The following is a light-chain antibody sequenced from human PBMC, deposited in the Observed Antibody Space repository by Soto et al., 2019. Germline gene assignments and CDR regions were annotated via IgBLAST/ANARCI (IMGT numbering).Light chain of an antibody. V-gene: IGKV3D-15*01. Sequence: KVMTQSPDTLSLYAEQGSTLSGRASRSVRTNLAWYQQKSGQAPRLLIYGASTRASGIPTRFSGSGSGTEFTLTISSLQSEDFAVYFCQSYNDWPLTFGGGTKVDIK. CDR3: QSYNDWPLT. CDR2: GAS. CDR1: RSVRTN. J-gene: IGKJ4*01.